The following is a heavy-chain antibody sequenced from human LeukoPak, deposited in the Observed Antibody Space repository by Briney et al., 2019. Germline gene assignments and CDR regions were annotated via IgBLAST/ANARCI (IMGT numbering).Heavy chain of an antibody. D-gene: IGHD3-22*01. Sequence: ASVKVSCKASGFTFTSYGFTWVRQAPGQGLEWRGWISAYNGNRNYAQKLQGRVTMTTDTSTSTAYVELRSLRSDDTAVYYCARCCSSGYYYFDYWGQGTLVTVSS. CDR3: ARCCSSGYYYFDY. J-gene: IGHJ4*02. CDR2: ISAYNGNR. CDR1: GFTFTSYG. V-gene: IGHV1-18*01.